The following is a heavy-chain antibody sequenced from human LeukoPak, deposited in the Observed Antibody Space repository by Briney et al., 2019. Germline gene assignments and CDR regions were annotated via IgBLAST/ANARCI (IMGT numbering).Heavy chain of an antibody. CDR2: IYHSGST. CDR1: VRSNSIRNW. J-gene: IGHJ4*02. Sequence: SGTLSLTCAVSVRSNSIRNWRSWVRQPPGKGLEWIGEIYHSGSTDYNPSLKSRVTISVDKSKNQFSLKLSSVTAAATAVYYCARGFGELLPSDYWGQGTLVTVSS. CDR3: ARGFGELLPSDY. V-gene: IGHV4-4*02. D-gene: IGHD3-10*01.